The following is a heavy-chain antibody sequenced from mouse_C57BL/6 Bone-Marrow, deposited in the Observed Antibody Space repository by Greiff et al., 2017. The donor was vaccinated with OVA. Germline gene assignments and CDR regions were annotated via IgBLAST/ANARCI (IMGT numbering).Heavy chain of an antibody. CDR2: IYPSDSET. Sequence: QVQLQQPGAELVRPGSSVKLSCKASGYTFTSYWMDWVKQRPGQGLEWIGNIYPSDSETHYNQKFKDKATLTVDKSSSTAYMQLSSLTSEDSAVYYWAMLQLGLRDWFAYWGQGTLVTVSA. CDR1: GYTFTSYW. V-gene: IGHV1-61*01. D-gene: IGHD4-1*02. J-gene: IGHJ3*01. CDR3: AMLQLGLRDWFAY.